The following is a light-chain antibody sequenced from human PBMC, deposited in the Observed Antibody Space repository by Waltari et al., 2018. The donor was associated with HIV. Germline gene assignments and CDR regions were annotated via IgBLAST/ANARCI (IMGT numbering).Light chain of an antibody. V-gene: IGLV2-14*01. CDR1: SNDLDLYNF. CDR2: GVN. J-gene: IGLJ3*02. Sequence: QSALTQPAPVSGSPGQSITLSCTATSNDLDLYNFVPWYQQHPGKAPQLIIFGVNNRPSGLSYRFSGSKSDNTASLTISGLQADDEADYYCSSFAYTGTLVFGGGTRLTVL. CDR3: SSFAYTGTLV.